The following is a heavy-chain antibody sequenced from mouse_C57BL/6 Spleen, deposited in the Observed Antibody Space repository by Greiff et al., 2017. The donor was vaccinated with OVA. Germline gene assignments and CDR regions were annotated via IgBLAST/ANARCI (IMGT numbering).Heavy chain of an antibody. J-gene: IGHJ3*01. CDR2: ISSGSSSI. CDR3: ERKDRGRFAY. V-gene: IGHV5-17*01. Sequence: EVQRVESGGGLVKPGGSLKLSCAASGFTFSDYGMHWVRQAPEKGLEWVAYISSGSSSIYYADTVKGRFTLSRDNAKNTLFLQMTSLRSEDTAMYYCERKDRGRFAYWGQGTLVTVSA. CDR1: GFTFSDYG.